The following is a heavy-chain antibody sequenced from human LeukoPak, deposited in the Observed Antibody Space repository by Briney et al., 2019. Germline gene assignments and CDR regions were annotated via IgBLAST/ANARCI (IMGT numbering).Heavy chain of an antibody. J-gene: IGHJ5*02. CDR1: GYTFTSYG. D-gene: IGHD6-19*01. Sequence: ASVKVSCKASGYTFTSYGISWVRQAPGQGLEWMGWISAYNGNTNYAQKLQGRVTMTTDTSTSTAYMELRSLRSDDTAVYYCARDKTDSSGWHPNWFDPWGQGTLVTVSP. CDR3: ARDKTDSSGWHPNWFDP. CDR2: ISAYNGNT. V-gene: IGHV1-18*04.